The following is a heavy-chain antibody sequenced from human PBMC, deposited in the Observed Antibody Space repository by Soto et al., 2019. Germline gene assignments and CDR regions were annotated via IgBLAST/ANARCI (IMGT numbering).Heavy chain of an antibody. D-gene: IGHD3-3*01. V-gene: IGHV1-2*02. Sequence: ASVKVSCKASGYTFTGYYMHWVRQAPGQGLEWMGWINPNSGGTNYAQKFQGRVTMTRDTSISTAYMELSRLRSDDTAMYYCARVAARFLEWLFHYFDYWGQGTLVTVSS. CDR1: GYTFTGYY. CDR2: INPNSGGT. J-gene: IGHJ4*02. CDR3: ARVAARFLEWLFHYFDY.